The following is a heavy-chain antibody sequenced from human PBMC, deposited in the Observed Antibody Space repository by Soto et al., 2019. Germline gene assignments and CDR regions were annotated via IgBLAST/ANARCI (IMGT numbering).Heavy chain of an antibody. CDR3: ARDGGSGSYYGY. V-gene: IGHV3-21*01. CDR1: GFTFSSYS. Sequence: EVQLVESGGGLVKPGGSLRLSCAASGFTFSSYSMNWVRQAPGKGLEWVSSISSSSSYIYYADSVKGRFTISRDNAKNSLYLQMNSLRAEDTAVYYCARDGGSGSYYGYWGQGTLVTVSS. D-gene: IGHD1-26*01. CDR2: ISSSSSYI. J-gene: IGHJ4*02.